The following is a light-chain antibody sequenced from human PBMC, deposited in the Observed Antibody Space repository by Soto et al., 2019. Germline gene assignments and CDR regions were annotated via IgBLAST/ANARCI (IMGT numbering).Light chain of an antibody. V-gene: IGKV3D-11*01. J-gene: IGKJ3*01. CDR2: DAS. CDR3: QQRTNWPG. CDR1: QGISNR. Sequence: EIVLTQSPVTLSLSPWERATLSCRASQGISNRLAWYQQKPGQAPRLLIFDASNRATGIPARFSGDGSGTDFTLTISSLEPEDFAVYYCQQRTNWPGFGPGTKVDIK.